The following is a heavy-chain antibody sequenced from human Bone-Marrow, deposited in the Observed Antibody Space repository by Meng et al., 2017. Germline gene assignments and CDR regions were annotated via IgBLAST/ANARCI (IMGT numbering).Heavy chain of an antibody. CDR3: ARDIRQGGNIWFDP. CDR2: TYYSGTT. CDR1: GGSISSAGYY. V-gene: IGHV4-31*01. Sequence: QVQLQGAGLVLEEPSETLARTSTVSGGSISSAGYYLSWIRQHPGKGLEWIGYTYYSGTTYYNPSLSSLVTISVDTSKNQFSLNLSSVTAADTAVYYCARDIRQGGNIWFDPWGQGTLVTVSS. J-gene: IGHJ5*02. D-gene: IGHD3-16*01.